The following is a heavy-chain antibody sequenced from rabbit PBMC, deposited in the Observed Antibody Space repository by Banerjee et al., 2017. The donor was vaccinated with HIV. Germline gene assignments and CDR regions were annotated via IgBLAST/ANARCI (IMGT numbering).Heavy chain of an antibody. D-gene: IGHD6-1*01. J-gene: IGHJ4*01. V-gene: IGHV1S40*01. Sequence: QSLEESGGDLVKPEGSLTLTCTASGFSFSSSYDMCWVRQAPGKGLEWIACIYAGSSGSTWYASWAKGRFTISKTSSTTVTLQMTSLTAADTATYFCARFIASFAGYGYANLWGPGTLVTVS. CDR2: IYAGSSGST. CDR1: GFSFSSSYD. CDR3: ARFIASFAGYGYANL.